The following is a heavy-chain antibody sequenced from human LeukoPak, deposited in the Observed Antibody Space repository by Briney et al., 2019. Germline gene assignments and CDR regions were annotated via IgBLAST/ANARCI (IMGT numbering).Heavy chain of an antibody. V-gene: IGHV3-7*01. CDR1: GFTFSSYW. J-gene: IGHJ3*02. CDR3: AGKHYLGAFDI. Sequence: GGSLRLSCAASGFTFSSYWMSWVRQAPGKGLEWVANIKQDGSEKYYVDSVKGRFTISRDNAKNSLYLQMNSLRAEDTAVYYCAGKHYLGAFDIWGQGTMVTVSS. D-gene: IGHD3-10*01. CDR2: IKQDGSEK.